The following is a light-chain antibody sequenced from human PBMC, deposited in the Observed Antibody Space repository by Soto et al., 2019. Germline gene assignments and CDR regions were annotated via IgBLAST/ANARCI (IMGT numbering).Light chain of an antibody. Sequence: IQMTQSPSSLSACVGDRVTITCRASQSISSYLNWYQQKPGKAPKLLIYAASSFQSGVPSRFSGSGSGTDYTLTISSLQPEDFATYYCQQGFSTPLTFGGGTKADIK. V-gene: IGKV1-39*01. J-gene: IGKJ4*01. CDR2: AAS. CDR1: QSISSY. CDR3: QQGFSTPLT.